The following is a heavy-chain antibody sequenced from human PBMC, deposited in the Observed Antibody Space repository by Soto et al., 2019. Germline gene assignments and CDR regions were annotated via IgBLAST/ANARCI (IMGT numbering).Heavy chain of an antibody. D-gene: IGHD2-15*01. CDR1: GVSLNSGHYY. CDR2: IYYDQST. J-gene: IGHJ4*02. Sequence: SETLSLTCTVSGVSLNSGHYYWVWIRQSPGKGLAWIASIYYDQSTYYNPSLKSRVTISTDKPKNQFSLTLKSVTAADTAVYYCGKVLIGATRHTDVDSWGQGALVTVSS. CDR3: GKVLIGATRHTDVDS. V-gene: IGHV4-39*01.